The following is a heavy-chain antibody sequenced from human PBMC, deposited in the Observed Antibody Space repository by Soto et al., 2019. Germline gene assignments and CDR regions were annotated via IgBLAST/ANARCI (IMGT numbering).Heavy chain of an antibody. J-gene: IGHJ2*01. Sequence: SVKVSCKASGDTFSTYTITWMRQAPGQGLEWMGGIIPRSATSNYAQKFQGRVTITADESTSTAYMELSSLRAEDTAVYYCAKKGSPSGDHKNWYFDLWGRGALVTVSS. CDR1: GDTFSTYT. V-gene: IGHV1-69*13. CDR2: IIPRSATS. CDR3: AKKGSPSGDHKNWYFDL. D-gene: IGHD1-26*01.